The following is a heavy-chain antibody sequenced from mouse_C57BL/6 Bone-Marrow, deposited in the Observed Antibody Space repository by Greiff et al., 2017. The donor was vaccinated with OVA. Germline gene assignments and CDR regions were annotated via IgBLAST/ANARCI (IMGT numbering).Heavy chain of an antibody. CDR3: ARAGGPLAMDY. J-gene: IGHJ4*01. V-gene: IGHV1-61*01. Sequence: QVQLKQPGAELVRPGSSVKLSCKASGYTFTSYWMDWVKQRPGQGLEWIGNIYPSDSETHYNQKFKDKATLTVDKSSSTAYMQLSSLTSEDSAVYYCARAGGPLAMDYWGQGTSVTVSS. CDR1: GYTFTSYW. CDR2: IYPSDSET.